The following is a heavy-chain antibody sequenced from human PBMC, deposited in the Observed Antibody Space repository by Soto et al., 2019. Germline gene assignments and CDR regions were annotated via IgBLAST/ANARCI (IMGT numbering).Heavy chain of an antibody. Sequence: QVTLKESGPVLVRPTETLPLTCTVSGFSLNNVRMGVTWIRQPPGKALEWLAHISSTDEKAYSTSLKTRLTISKYTSNSQVVLSMTNFDPLDTATYYCARLVLGSGTSYTFYRFYHGLDVWGPGTPVTVSS. CDR3: ARLVLGSGTSYTFYRFYHGLDV. V-gene: IGHV2-26*01. CDR2: ISSTDEK. D-gene: IGHD3-10*01. CDR1: GFSLNNVRMG. J-gene: IGHJ6*02.